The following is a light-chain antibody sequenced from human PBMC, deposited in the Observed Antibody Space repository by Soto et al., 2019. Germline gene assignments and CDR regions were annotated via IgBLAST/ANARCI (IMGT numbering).Light chain of an antibody. CDR1: QIFSSDY. Sequence: EVVLTQSPGTLSLSPGERATLSCRASQIFSSDYLAWYQQKPGQATRLLIYGASTRATHIPDRFSGSGSGTDFTLTISRLEPEDSAVYLCQQYGDSPSTFGQGTKLEIK. V-gene: IGKV3-20*01. CDR2: GAS. CDR3: QQYGDSPST. J-gene: IGKJ2*01.